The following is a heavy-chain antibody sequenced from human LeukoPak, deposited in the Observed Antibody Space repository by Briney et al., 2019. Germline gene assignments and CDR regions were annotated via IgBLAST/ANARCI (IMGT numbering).Heavy chain of an antibody. D-gene: IGHD3-3*01. Sequence: PGGSLRLSCAASGFTFSSYAMSWVRQAPGKGLEWVSAISGSGGSTYYADSVKGRFTISRDNSKNTLYLQMNSLRAEDTAVYYCAKAGYTMDFWSGFDYYYYYMDVWGKGTTVTVSS. CDR3: AKAGYTMDFWSGFDYYYYYMDV. J-gene: IGHJ6*03. CDR1: GFTFSSYA. CDR2: ISGSGGST. V-gene: IGHV3-23*01.